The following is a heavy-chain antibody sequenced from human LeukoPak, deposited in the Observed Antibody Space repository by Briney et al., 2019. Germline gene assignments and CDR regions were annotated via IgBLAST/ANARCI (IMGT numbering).Heavy chain of an antibody. Sequence: PGRSLRLSCAASGFIFSVYGMHWVRQSPGKGLEWVAVIWNDGSNKYYADSVKGRFTISRDISKNTLFLQMSSLRAEDTAVYYCARASGSYDYWGQGTLVTVSS. CDR1: GFIFSVYG. D-gene: IGHD1-26*01. CDR2: IWNDGSNK. V-gene: IGHV3-33*01. CDR3: ARASGSYDY. J-gene: IGHJ4*02.